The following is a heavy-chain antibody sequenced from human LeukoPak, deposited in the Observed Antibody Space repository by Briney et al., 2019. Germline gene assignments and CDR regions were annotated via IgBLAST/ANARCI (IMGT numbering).Heavy chain of an antibody. Sequence: GGSLRLSCAGSGFTFSSYGMHWVRQAPGKGLEWVAVIWYDGSNKYYADSVKGRFTISRDNSKNTLYLQMNSLRAEDTAVYYCAKDWIVGATGHWGQGTLVTVSS. CDR2: IWYDGSNK. V-gene: IGHV3-30*02. CDR1: GFTFSSYG. J-gene: IGHJ4*02. CDR3: AKDWIVGATGH. D-gene: IGHD1-26*01.